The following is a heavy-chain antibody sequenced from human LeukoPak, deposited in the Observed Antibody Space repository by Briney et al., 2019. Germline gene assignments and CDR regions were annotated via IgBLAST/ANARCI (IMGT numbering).Heavy chain of an antibody. Sequence: SVKVSCKASGGTFSSYAISWVRQAPGQGLEWMGGIIPIFGAANYAQKFQGRVTITADKSTSTAYMELSSLRSEDTAVYYCARTPQNFTMTGYYFDYWGQGTLVTVSS. J-gene: IGHJ4*02. CDR2: IIPIFGAA. CDR1: GGTFSSYA. CDR3: ARTPQNFTMTGYYFDY. D-gene: IGHD3-22*01. V-gene: IGHV1-69*06.